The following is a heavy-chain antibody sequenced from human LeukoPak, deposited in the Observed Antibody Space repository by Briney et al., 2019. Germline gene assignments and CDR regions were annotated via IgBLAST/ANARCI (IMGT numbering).Heavy chain of an antibody. J-gene: IGHJ6*03. CDR3: ARDRRLGEMATNYYYYYMDV. D-gene: IGHD5-24*01. V-gene: IGHV3-11*01. CDR2: ISSSGSTI. Sequence: KSGGSLRLSCAASGFTFSDYYMSWIRQAPGKGLEWVSYISSSGSTIYYADSVKGRFTISRGNAKNSLYLQMNSLRAEDTAVYYCARDRRLGEMATNYYYYYMDVWGKGTTVTISS. CDR1: GFTFSDYY.